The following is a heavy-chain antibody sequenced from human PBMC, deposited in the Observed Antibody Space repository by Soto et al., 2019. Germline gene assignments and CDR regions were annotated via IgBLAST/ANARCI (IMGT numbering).Heavy chain of an antibody. CDR3: ARAHAPTLPFDY. J-gene: IGHJ4*01. CDR2: IFHSENG. CDR1: GGSIRNVY. Sequence: SDTLCLTCSVSGGSIRNVYWSWIRQAPGKGLEWIGFIFHSENGKYNPSLRSRVTISVDPSKNQSSLSLDSVTAADTAVYFCARAHAPTLPFDYWGQGTLANVYS. D-gene: IGHD2-15*01. V-gene: IGHV4-59*01.